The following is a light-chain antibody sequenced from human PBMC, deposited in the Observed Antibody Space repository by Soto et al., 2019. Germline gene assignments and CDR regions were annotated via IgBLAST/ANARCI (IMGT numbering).Light chain of an antibody. Sequence: QSLLTQPPSVSAARGQKFTLSCSGSISNIGNNYVSWYQQLPGTAPKLLIYANNKRPSGIPDRFSGSKSGTSATLGITGLQTGDEADYYCGTWDSSLSAHNYVFGTGTKVTVL. CDR3: GTWDSSLSAHNYV. V-gene: IGLV1-51*01. J-gene: IGLJ1*01. CDR2: ANN. CDR1: ISNIGNNY.